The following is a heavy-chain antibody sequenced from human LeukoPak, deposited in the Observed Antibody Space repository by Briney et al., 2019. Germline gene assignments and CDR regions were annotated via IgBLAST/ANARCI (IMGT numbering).Heavy chain of an antibody. D-gene: IGHD4-23*01. V-gene: IGHV1-69*13. CDR3: ARGRDYGVNGDFDY. CDR1: GGTFSSYA. CDR2: IIPIFGTA. Sequence: SVKVSCKASGGTFSSYAISWVRQAPGQGLEWMGGIIPIFGTANYAQKFQGRVTITADESTSTAYMELSSLRSEDTAVYYCARGRDYGVNGDFDYGAREPWSPSPQ. J-gene: IGHJ4*02.